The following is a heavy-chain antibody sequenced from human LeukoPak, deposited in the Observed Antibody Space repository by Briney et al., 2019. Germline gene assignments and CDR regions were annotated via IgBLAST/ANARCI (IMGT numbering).Heavy chain of an antibody. CDR3: TTDSARDGYNKE. CDR1: GFTFSNAW. D-gene: IGHD5-24*01. CDR2: IKSKTDGGTT. V-gene: IGHV3-15*01. Sequence: GGSLGLSCAASGFTFSNAWMSWVRQAPGKGLEWVGRIKSKTDGGTTDYAAPVKGRFTISRDDSKNTLYLQMNSLKTEDTAVYYCTTDSARDGYNKEWGQGTLVTVSS. J-gene: IGHJ4*02.